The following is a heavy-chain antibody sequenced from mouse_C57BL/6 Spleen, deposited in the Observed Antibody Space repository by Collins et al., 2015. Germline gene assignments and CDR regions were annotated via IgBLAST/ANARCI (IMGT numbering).Heavy chain of an antibody. J-gene: IGHJ4*01. Sequence: IQLVQSGPELKKPGETVKISCKASGYTFTDYSMHWVKQAPGKGLKWMGWINTETGEPTYADDFKGRFAFSLETSASTAYLQINNLKNEDTATYFCARSRTMITTGRAGDYWGQGTSVTVSS. CDR2: INTETGEP. V-gene: IGHV9-2-1*01. D-gene: IGHD2-4*01. CDR1: GYTFTDYS. CDR3: ARSRTMITTGRAGDY.